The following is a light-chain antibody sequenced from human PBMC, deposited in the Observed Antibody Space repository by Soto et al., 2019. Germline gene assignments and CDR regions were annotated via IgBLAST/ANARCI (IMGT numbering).Light chain of an antibody. V-gene: IGKV3-11*01. CDR1: QSVFRS. CDR2: DAS. Sequence: EFVLTQSPAIPSLSPGERATLSCRASQSVFRSLAWYQQKSGQAPRLLIYDASNRATATPARFSGSGSGTDFTLTISSLEPEDFAVYYCEQRSNWPHTFGQGTTVEIK. J-gene: IGKJ1*01. CDR3: EQRSNWPHT.